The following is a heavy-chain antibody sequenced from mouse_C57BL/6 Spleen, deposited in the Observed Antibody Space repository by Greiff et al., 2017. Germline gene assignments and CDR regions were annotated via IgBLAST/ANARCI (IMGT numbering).Heavy chain of an antibody. Sequence: EVQLQQSGAELVRPGASVKLSCTASGFNIKDYYMHWVKQRPEQGLEWIGRIDPEDGDTEYAPKFQGKATMTADTSSNTAYLQLSSLTSEDAAVYYCTSSTVVATDFDDWGQGTTLTVAS. CDR2: IDPEDGDT. V-gene: IGHV14-1*01. J-gene: IGHJ2*01. CDR3: TSSTVVATDFDD. D-gene: IGHD1-1*01. CDR1: GFNIKDYY.